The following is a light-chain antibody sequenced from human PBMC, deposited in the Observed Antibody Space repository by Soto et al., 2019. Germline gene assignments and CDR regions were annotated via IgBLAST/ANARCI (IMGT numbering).Light chain of an antibody. J-gene: IGKJ4*01. CDR3: EDYSGSSVLT. Sequence: DIQMTQSPSTLSASVGDRVTITCRASQSISSWLAWYQQKPGKAPKLLIYEASSLKSGVPSRFSGSGSATEFTLTNSSLQPDDFATYYCEDYSGSSVLTFGGGTKVDIK. V-gene: IGKV1-5*03. CDR1: QSISSW. CDR2: EAS.